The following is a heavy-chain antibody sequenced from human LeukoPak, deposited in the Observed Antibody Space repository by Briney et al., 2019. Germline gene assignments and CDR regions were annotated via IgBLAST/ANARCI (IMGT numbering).Heavy chain of an antibody. V-gene: IGHV4-38-2*02. CDR2: IYHSGST. D-gene: IGHD1-26*01. CDR1: GYSISSGYY. Sequence: SETLSLTCTVSGYSISSGYYWGWIRQPPGKGLEWIGSIYHSGSTYYNPSLKSRVTISVDTSKNQFSLKLRSVTAADTAVYYCARSPSGSSSRWFDSWGQGTLVTVSS. CDR3: ARSPSGSSSRWFDS. J-gene: IGHJ5*01.